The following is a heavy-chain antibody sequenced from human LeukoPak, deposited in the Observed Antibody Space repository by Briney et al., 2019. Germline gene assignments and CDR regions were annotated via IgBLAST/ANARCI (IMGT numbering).Heavy chain of an antibody. V-gene: IGHV3-33*03. Sequence: QPGRSLRLSCAASGFTFSSYGMHWVRQAPGKGLEWVAVIWYDGRNKFYADSLKGRFTISRDNSKNTLYLQMNSLRAEDTAVYYCAKGGAGARYDFWSGHPNWFDPWGQGTLVTVSS. CDR1: GFTFSSYG. CDR3: AKGGAGARYDFWSGHPNWFDP. J-gene: IGHJ5*02. D-gene: IGHD3-3*01. CDR2: IWYDGRNK.